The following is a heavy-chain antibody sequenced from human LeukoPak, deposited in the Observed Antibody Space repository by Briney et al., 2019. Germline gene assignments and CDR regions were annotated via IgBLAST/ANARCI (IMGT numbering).Heavy chain of an antibody. D-gene: IGHD2-8*01. J-gene: IGHJ4*02. CDR3: ARAHWSFSLMLYFDY. V-gene: IGHV4-30-4*01. CDR2: IYYSGST. CDR1: GGSISSGDYY. Sequence: SQTLSLTCTVSGGSISSGDYYWSWIRQPPGKGLEWIGYIYYSGSTYYNPSLKGRVTISVDTSKNQFSLKLSSVTAADTAVYYCARAHWSFSLMLYFDYWGQGTLVTVSS.